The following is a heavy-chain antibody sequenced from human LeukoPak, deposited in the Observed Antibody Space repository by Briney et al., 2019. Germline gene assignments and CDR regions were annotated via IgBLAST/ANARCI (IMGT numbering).Heavy chain of an antibody. CDR1: GGSISSYY. CDR2: IYYSGST. D-gene: IGHD5-24*01. Sequence: SETLSLTCTVSGGSISSYYWSWIRQPPGKGLEWIGYIYYSGSTNYNPSLKSRVTISVDTSKNQFSLKLSSVTAADTAVYYCARGKDGCNIDYWGQGTLVTVSS. J-gene: IGHJ4*02. CDR3: ARGKDGCNIDY. V-gene: IGHV4-59*01.